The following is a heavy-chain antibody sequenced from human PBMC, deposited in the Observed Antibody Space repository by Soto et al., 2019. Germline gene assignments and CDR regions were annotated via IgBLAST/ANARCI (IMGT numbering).Heavy chain of an antibody. CDR2: IIPIFGTA. V-gene: IGHV1-69*06. CDR3: ASISIAGPARI. CDR1: GDTFSSYA. D-gene: IGHD6-6*01. Sequence: APVKVSCKASGDTFSSYAISWVRQAPGQGLEWMGGIIPIFGTANYAQKFQGRVTITADKSTSTAYMELSSLRSEDTAVYYCASISIAGPARIWGQGTMVTVSS. J-gene: IGHJ3*02.